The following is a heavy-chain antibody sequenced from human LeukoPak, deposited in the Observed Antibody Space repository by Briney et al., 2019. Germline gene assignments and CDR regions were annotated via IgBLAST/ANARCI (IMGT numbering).Heavy chain of an antibody. V-gene: IGHV3-23*01. CDR1: GXTFXSYA. CDR3: ANRRGWYYYFDY. Sequence: GXLXPXXAXSGXTFXSYAMSWVRQAPGKGLEWVSAISGSGGSTYYADSVKGRFTISRDNSKNTLYLQMNSLRAEDTAVYYCANRRGWYYYFDYWGQGTLVTVSS. D-gene: IGHD6-19*01. J-gene: IGHJ4*02. CDR2: ISGSGGST.